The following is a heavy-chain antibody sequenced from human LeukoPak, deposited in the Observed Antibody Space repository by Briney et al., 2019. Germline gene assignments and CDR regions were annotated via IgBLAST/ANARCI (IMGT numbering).Heavy chain of an antibody. D-gene: IGHD4-17*01. CDR2: ISTYNGNT. CDR3: ARKGGWGPTDYGDHVY. V-gene: IGHV1-18*01. CDR1: VYIFTNYG. J-gene: IGHJ4*02. Sequence: ASVKVSCKASVYIFTNYGISWVRQAPGQGLEWLGWISTYNGNTNSAEKFQGRVTMTTDTSTSSAYMELRNLRSDDTAGYYCARKGGWGPTDYGDHVYWGQGTLVTVSS.